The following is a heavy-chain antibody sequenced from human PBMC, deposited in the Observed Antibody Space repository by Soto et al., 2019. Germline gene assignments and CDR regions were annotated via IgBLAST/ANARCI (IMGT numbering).Heavy chain of an antibody. CDR3: AREGSYSAYNFAHGIQLWSFDF. D-gene: IGHD5-12*01. Sequence: SETLSLTCTVAGGSINTFYWSWVRQPAGKGLEWIGRIFSSGSTSFNPSLESRVAMSVDTSKNHFSLNLSSVTAADMAVYYCAREGSYSAYNFAHGIQLWSFDFWGQGALVTVSS. V-gene: IGHV4-4*07. CDR1: GGSINTFY. CDR2: IFSSGST. J-gene: IGHJ4*02.